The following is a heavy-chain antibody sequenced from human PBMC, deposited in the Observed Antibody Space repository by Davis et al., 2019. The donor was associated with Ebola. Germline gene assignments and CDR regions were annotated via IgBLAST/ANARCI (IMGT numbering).Heavy chain of an antibody. V-gene: IGHV1-69*13. CDR3: ARGQDGDIVVVPAAGTSKDGAFDI. CDR1: GGTFSSYA. CDR2: IIPIFGTA. J-gene: IGHJ3*02. Sequence: SVKVSCKASGGTFSSYAISWVRQAPGQGLEWMGGIIPIFGTANYAQKFQGRVTITADESTSTAYMELSSLRSEDTAVYYCARGQDGDIVVVPAAGTSKDGAFDIWGQGTMVTVSS. D-gene: IGHD2-2*01.